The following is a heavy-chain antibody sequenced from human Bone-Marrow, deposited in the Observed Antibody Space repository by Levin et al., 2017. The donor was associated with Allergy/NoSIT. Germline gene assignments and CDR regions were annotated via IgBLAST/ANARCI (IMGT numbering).Heavy chain of an antibody. D-gene: IGHD6-19*01. CDR3: ARKSGGWYGDSFDI. Sequence: GASVKVSCKGSGYSFPTYWIAWVRQMPGKGLEWMGIIHPGDSDTRYGPSFQGHVTISADRSITTAYLQWSSLKASDTAIYYCARKSGGWYGDSFDIWGQGTMVIVSS. J-gene: IGHJ3*02. V-gene: IGHV5-51*01. CDR2: IHPGDSDT. CDR1: GYSFPTYW.